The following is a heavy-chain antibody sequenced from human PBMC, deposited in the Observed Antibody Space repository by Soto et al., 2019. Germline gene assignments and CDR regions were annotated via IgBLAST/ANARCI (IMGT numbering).Heavy chain of an antibody. J-gene: IGHJ4*01. Sequence: QPGGSLRLSCAASGFTFSSYWMSWVRQAPGKGLEWVVNIKQDGSETYYMDSVRGRFTASRDNAKNSVYLQMNSLRAEDTAVYFCARVAYTYGWIYDYWGQGSLVTVSS. CDR3: ARVAYTYGWIYDY. V-gene: IGHV3-7*01. D-gene: IGHD2-2*02. CDR2: IKQDGSET. CDR1: GFTFSSYW.